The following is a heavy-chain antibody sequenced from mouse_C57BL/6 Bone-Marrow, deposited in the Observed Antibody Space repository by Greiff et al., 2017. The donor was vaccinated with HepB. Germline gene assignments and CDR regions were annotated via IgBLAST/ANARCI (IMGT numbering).Heavy chain of an antibody. D-gene: IGHD1-1*01. CDR2: IYPGDGDT. J-gene: IGHJ4*01. Sequence: VQGVESGPELVKPGASVKISCKASGYAFGSSWMNWVKQRPGKGLEWIGRIYPGDGDTNYNGKFKGKATLTADKSSSTAYMQLSSLTSEDSAVYFCARRDYGSSTGYYAMDYWGQGTSVTVSS. V-gene: IGHV1-82*01. CDR1: GYAFGSSW. CDR3: ARRDYGSSTGYYAMDY.